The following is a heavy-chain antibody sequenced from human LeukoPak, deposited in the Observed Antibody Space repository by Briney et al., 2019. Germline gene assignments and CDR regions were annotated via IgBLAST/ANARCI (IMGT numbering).Heavy chain of an antibody. J-gene: IGHJ3*02. CDR1: GFTFSSYS. CDR2: ISSSSYI. V-gene: IGHV3-21*04. CDR3: VKDLRLDLHLDTFHI. D-gene: IGHD1-1*01. Sequence: GGSLRLSCAASGFTFSSYSMNWVRQAPGKGLEWVSSISSSSYIYYADSVKGRFTISRDNAKNSLYLQMDSLTPEDSALYYCVKDLRLDLHLDTFHIWGRGTRVTVSS.